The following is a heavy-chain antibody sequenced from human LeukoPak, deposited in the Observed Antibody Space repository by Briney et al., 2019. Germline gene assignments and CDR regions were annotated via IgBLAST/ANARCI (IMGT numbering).Heavy chain of an antibody. CDR2: IYYSGST. Sequence: SETLSVTCTVSGGSISSYYWSWIRQPPGKGLEWIGYIYYSGSTNYNPSLKSRVTISVDTSKNQFSLRLSSVIAADTAVYYCAKGGDYEVYYYYYYMDVWGKGTTVTISS. J-gene: IGHJ6*03. CDR1: GGSISSYY. D-gene: IGHD4-17*01. V-gene: IGHV4-59*01. CDR3: AKGGDYEVYYYYYYMDV.